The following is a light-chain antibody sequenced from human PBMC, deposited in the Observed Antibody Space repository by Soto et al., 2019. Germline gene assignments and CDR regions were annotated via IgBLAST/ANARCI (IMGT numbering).Light chain of an antibody. J-gene: IGKJ1*01. CDR3: KQYNNWPIT. CDR2: AAS. V-gene: IGKV3-15*01. CDR1: QSIGRN. Sequence: EIVLTQSPGTLSLSPGERATLSCRASQSIGRNLVWCQQKPGQAPRLLIYAASTRATGVPARFSGSGSGTEFTLTIRSLQSEDFAVYYCKQYNNWPITFGQGTKVDIK.